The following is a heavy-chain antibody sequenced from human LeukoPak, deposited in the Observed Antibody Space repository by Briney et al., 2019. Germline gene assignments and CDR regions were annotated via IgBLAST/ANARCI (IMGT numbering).Heavy chain of an antibody. V-gene: IGHV3-48*03. J-gene: IGHJ4*02. CDR2: ISSSGSTI. Sequence: PGGSLRLSCAASGFTFSSYEMNWVRQAPGEGLEWVSYISSSGSTIYYADSVKGRFTISRDNAKNSLYLQMNSLRAEDTAVYYCAKDPQYYDFWSGYYYFDYWGQGTLVTVSS. D-gene: IGHD3-3*01. CDR3: AKDPQYYDFWSGYYYFDY. CDR1: GFTFSSYE.